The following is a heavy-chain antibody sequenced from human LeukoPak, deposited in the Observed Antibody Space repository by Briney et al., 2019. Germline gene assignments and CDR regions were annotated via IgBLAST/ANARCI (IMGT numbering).Heavy chain of an antibody. D-gene: IGHD2-8*01. CDR1: GLNFNDND. V-gene: IGHV3-48*03. Sequence: GGSLRLSCAASGLNFNDNDMDWVRQAPGKGLEWVSHFSSGGHTEYYAESVRGRFTMSRDNAKNSLYLQMNSLRAEDTAVYYCARDTVNGPFVISLDYWGQGALVTVSS. CDR3: ARDTVNGPFVISLDY. CDR2: FSSGGHTE. J-gene: IGHJ4*02.